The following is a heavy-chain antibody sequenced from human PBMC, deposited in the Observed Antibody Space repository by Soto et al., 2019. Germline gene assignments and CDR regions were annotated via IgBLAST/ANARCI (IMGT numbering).Heavy chain of an antibody. CDR3: AKGSASTRPYYFDY. Sequence: GGSLILSCTTSGFTFSNYVLSWVRQAPGKGLEWVSDITGSSGDTYYADSVKGRFTISRDHSKDTLYLQMSSLRAEDTAFYYCAKGSASTRPYYFDYWGQGALVTVSS. D-gene: IGHD2-21*01. V-gene: IGHV3-23*01. CDR2: ITGSSGDT. CDR1: GFTFSNYV. J-gene: IGHJ4*02.